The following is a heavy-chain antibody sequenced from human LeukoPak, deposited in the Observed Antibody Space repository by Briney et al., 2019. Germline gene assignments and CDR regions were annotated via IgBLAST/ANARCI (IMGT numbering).Heavy chain of an antibody. Sequence: SETLSLTCTVSGGSISSYYWSWIRQPPGKGLEWIGYIYYSGSTNYNPSLKSRVTISVDTSKNQFSLKLSSVTAADTAVYYCARHITVTYDAFGLWGRGTMVTVSS. CDR1: GGSISSYY. V-gene: IGHV4-59*01. CDR3: ARHITVTYDAFGL. CDR2: IYYSGST. J-gene: IGHJ3*01. D-gene: IGHD6-19*01.